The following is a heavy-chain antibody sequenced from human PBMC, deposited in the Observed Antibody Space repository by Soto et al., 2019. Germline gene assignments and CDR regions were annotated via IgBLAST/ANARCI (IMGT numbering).Heavy chain of an antibody. CDR1: GFTFSSSQ. V-gene: IGHV3-48*03. J-gene: IGHJ3*02. CDR3: AREGSSDAYDI. Sequence: GGSLRLSCAASGFTFSSSQMNWVRQAPGKGLEWLSYISSSGSSRYYADSVKGRFTITRDNAKKSLYLQMNSLRVEDTAVYYCAREGSSDAYDIWGQGTKVTVSS. CDR2: ISSSGSSR. D-gene: IGHD3-10*01.